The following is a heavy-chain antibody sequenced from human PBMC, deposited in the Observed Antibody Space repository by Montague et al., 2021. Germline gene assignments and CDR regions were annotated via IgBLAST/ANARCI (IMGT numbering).Heavy chain of an antibody. CDR1: GGSFSGYY. CDR3: ARRGVVTGWVDP. V-gene: IGHV4-34*01. D-gene: IGHD2-21*02. Sequence: SETLSLTCTVSGGSFSGYYWSWIRQPPGKGLEWIGEINHSGSTNYNPSLKSRVTISVNASKNQFSLKLSSVTAADTAVYYCARRGVVTGWVDPWGQGTLVTDSA. J-gene: IGHJ5*02. CDR2: INHSGST.